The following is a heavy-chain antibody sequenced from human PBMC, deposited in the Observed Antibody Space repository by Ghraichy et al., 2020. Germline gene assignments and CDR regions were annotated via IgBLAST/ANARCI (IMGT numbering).Heavy chain of an antibody. Sequence: GGSLRLSCAASGFTFSSFAMSWVRQAPGKGLEWVSSISGTGGSTYYADSVKGRFTISRANSRNTLNLEMNSLRPGDTAIYYFAKGPNLIIIILSTHFDPWGQGALVPVSS. D-gene: IGHD2/OR15-2a*01. CDR1: GFTFSSFA. CDR3: AKGPNLIIIILSTHFDP. V-gene: IGHV3-23*01. J-gene: IGHJ5*02. CDR2: ISGTGGST.